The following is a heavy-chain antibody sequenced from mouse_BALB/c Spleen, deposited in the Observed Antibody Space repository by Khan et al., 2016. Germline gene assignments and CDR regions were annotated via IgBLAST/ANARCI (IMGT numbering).Heavy chain of an antibody. J-gene: IGHJ2*01. D-gene: IGHD2-13*01. CDR1: GYTFSDYE. CDR2: IDPETGGT. V-gene: IGHV1-15*01. CDR3: TRKVMCYGAYDFDS. Sequence: QVQLQQSGAELVRPGASVTLSCKASGYTFSDYEMHWVKQTPVHGLQWIGSIDPETGGTAYNQKFKGQATLTAGRSSSTSYMELRSLTSEDSAVYYCTRKVMCYGAYDFDSWGQGTTLTVSS.